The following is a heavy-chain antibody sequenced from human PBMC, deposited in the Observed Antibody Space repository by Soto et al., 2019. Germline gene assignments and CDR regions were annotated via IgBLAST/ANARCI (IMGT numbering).Heavy chain of an antibody. V-gene: IGHV4-31*03. CDR2: IYYSGST. CDR3: ARGAKEEYCGGDCYFNWFDP. CDR1: GGSISSGGYY. J-gene: IGHJ5*02. D-gene: IGHD2-21*02. Sequence: QVQLQESGPGLVKPSQTLSLTCTVSGGSISSGGYYWSWIRQHPGKGLEWIGYIYYSGSTYYNPSLKSRVTISVDTSKNQFSLKLSSVTAADTAVYYCARGAKEEYCGGDCYFNWFDPWGQGTLVTVSS.